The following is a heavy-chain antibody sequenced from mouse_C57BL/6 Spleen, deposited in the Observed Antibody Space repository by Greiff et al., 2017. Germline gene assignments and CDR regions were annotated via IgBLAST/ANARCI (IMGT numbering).Heavy chain of an antibody. CDR3: ARLGYDYAY. CDR1: GYSITSGSY. V-gene: IGHV3-6*01. Sequence: EVKLQESGPGLVKPSQSLSLTCSVTGYSITSGSYRYWIRQFPGNILEWMGYISYDGSNNSNPSLKNRISISRDTSKNQFFLKLNSVTTEDTATYYCARLGYDYAYWGQGTTLTVSS. D-gene: IGHD2-4*01. CDR2: ISYDGSN. J-gene: IGHJ2*01.